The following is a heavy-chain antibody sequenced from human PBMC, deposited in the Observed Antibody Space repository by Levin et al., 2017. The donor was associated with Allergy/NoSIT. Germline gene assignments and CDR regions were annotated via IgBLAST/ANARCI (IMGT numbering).Heavy chain of an antibody. J-gene: IGHJ4*02. D-gene: IGHD1-26*01. Sequence: GESLKISCAASRFTFSDYYMSWIRQAPGKGLEWVSYISSSGSSIYYGDSVQGRFTISRDNAKNSLFLQMNSLRAEDTAVYYCARDRVGEVDYWGQGTLVTVSS. CDR2: ISSSGSSI. CDR3: ARDRVGEVDY. V-gene: IGHV3-11*01. CDR1: RFTFSDYY.